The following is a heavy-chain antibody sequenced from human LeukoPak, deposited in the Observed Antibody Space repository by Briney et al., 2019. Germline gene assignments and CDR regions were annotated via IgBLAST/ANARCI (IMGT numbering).Heavy chain of an antibody. D-gene: IGHD5-24*01. Sequence: GGSLRLSCAASGFIFSRYSMNWVRQAPGKGLEWVSYISTSSRTIFYADSLKGRFTISRDNAKNSLYMQMNNLRVEDTAVYYCAKDILRWAFDYWGQGTLVTVSS. V-gene: IGHV3-48*01. CDR1: GFIFSRYS. J-gene: IGHJ4*02. CDR3: AKDILRWAFDY. CDR2: ISTSSRTI.